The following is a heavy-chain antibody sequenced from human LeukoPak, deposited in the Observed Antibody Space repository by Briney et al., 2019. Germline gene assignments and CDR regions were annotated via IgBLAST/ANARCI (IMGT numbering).Heavy chain of an antibody. CDR2: IYSGGST. D-gene: IGHD6-19*01. Sequence: GGSPRLSCAASGFTVSSNYMSWVRQAPGKGLEWVSVIYSGGSTYYADSVKGRFTISRDNSKNTLYLQVNSLRAEDTAVYYCARYSSGWPHIDYWGQGTLVTVSS. CDR3: ARYSSGWPHIDY. CDR1: GFTVSSNY. V-gene: IGHV3-53*01. J-gene: IGHJ4*02.